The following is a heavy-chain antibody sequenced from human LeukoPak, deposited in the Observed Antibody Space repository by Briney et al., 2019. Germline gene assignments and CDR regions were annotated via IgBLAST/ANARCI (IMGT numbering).Heavy chain of an antibody. CDR3: AREFTPDGAGSYYYDSSGYEVNAFDI. V-gene: IGHV3-30*02. CDR1: GFTFSSYG. J-gene: IGHJ3*02. CDR2: IRYDGSNK. Sequence: GGSLRLSCAASGFTFSSYGMHWVRQAPGKGLEWVAFIRYDGSNKYYADSVKGRFTISRDNSKNTLYLQMNSLRAEDTAVYYCAREFTPDGAGSYYYDSSGYEVNAFDIWGQGTMVTVSS. D-gene: IGHD3-22*01.